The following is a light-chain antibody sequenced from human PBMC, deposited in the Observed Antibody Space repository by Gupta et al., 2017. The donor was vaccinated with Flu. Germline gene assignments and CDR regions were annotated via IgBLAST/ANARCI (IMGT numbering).Light chain of an antibody. V-gene: IGKV3-15*01. CDR1: QSVGGN. CDR2: GAS. J-gene: IGKJ1*01. Sequence: EVVMTQSPATLSVSPGERATLSCRASQSVGGNLAWYQQKPGQAPRLLIYGASTRATGIPARFSGSGDGTEGTLIISSRHSEDFEVYLCQQENNGPPGGTFGQGTKVEIK. CDR3: QQENNGPPGGT.